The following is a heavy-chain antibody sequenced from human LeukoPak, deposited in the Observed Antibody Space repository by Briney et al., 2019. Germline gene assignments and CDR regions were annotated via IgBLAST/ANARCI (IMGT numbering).Heavy chain of an antibody. CDR3: ARVPRVGATLPNWFDP. D-gene: IGHD2-15*01. Sequence: SETLSLTCTVSGGSISSSSYYWGWIRQPPGKGLEWIGSIYYSGSTYYNPSLKSRVTISVDTSKNQFSLKLSSVTAADTAVYYCARVPRVGATLPNWFDPWGQGTLVTVSS. CDR1: GGSISSSSYY. J-gene: IGHJ5*02. V-gene: IGHV4-39*07. CDR2: IYYSGST.